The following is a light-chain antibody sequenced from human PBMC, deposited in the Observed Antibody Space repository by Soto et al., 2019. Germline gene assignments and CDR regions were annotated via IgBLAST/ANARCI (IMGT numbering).Light chain of an antibody. J-gene: IGKJ5*01. CDR3: QHYDNWPIT. V-gene: IGKV3-15*01. CDR2: GAS. CDR1: QSVSSN. Sequence: ENVLTQSPGTLSLSPGERATLSCRASQSVSSNLAWYQQKPGQAPRLLIYGASTRATDIPARFSGSGSGTEFTLTISSLQSEDFAVYYCQHYDNWPITFGQGTRLEIK.